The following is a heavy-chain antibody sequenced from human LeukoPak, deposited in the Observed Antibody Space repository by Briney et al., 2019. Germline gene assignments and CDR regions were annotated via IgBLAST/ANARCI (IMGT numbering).Heavy chain of an antibody. CDR2: INHSGST. D-gene: IGHD3-3*01. Sequence: KPSETLSLTCAAYGGSFSGYYWSWIRQPPGKGLEWTGEINHSGSTNYNPSLKSRVTISVDTSKNQFSLKLSSVTAADTAVYYCARREAADYDFWSGPDLNWFDPWGQGTLVTVSS. CDR3: ARREAADYDFWSGPDLNWFDP. CDR1: GGSFSGYY. V-gene: IGHV4-34*01. J-gene: IGHJ5*02.